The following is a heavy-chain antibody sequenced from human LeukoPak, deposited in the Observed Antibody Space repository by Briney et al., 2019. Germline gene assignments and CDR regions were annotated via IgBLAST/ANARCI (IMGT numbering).Heavy chain of an antibody. J-gene: IGHJ6*03. D-gene: IGHD2-2*01. CDR1: GGTFSSYA. V-gene: IGHV1-69*05. CDR2: IIPIFGTA. Sequence: SVKVSCKASGGTFSSYAISWVRQAPGQGLEWMGGIIPIFGTANYAQKFQGRVTITTDESTSTAYMELSSLRSEDTAVYYCARGSARYQLLPVGAYYMDVWGKGTTVTVSS. CDR3: ARGSARYQLLPVGAYYMDV.